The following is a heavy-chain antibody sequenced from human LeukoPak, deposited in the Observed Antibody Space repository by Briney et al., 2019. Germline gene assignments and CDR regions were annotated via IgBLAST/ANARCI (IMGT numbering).Heavy chain of an antibody. J-gene: IGHJ5*02. V-gene: IGHV4-59*08. CDR3: ARSHSSGYNWFDP. Sequence: SETLSLTCTVSGGTMSSYYWSWIRQPPGRGLEWMGYIFYTGTTDCNPSLKSRVTISLETSKNQFSLKLNSVTAADTAVYYCARSHSSGYNWFDPWGQGTLVTVSS. CDR2: IFYTGTT. D-gene: IGHD3-22*01. CDR1: GGTMSSYY.